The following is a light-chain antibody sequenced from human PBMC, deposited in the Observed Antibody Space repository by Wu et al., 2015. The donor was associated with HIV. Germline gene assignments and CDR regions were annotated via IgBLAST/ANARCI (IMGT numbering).Light chain of an antibody. J-gene: IGKJ1*01. CDR3: RQFGDSPLT. Sequence: EIVMRQSPVTLSVSPGERAALSCRASQSIGTHLAWYQQKPGQAPRLLMYAASTRATGIPARFSGSGSGTDFTLTISRLEPEDFAVYYCRQFGDSPLTFGQGTKVEI. V-gene: IGKV3D-15*02. CDR2: AAS. CDR1: QSIGTH.